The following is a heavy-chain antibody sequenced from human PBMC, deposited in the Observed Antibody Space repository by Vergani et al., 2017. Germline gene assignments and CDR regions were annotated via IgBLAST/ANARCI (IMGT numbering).Heavy chain of an antibody. CDR3: ARDVGGSPPDYYYYMDV. V-gene: IGHV4-30-2*01. CDR2: IYHSGST. Sequence: QLQLQESASGLVKPSQTLSLTCAVSGGSISSGGYSWSWIRQPPGKGLEWIGYIYHSGSTYYNPSLKRRVTISVDRPKNQFSLKLSSVTAADTAVYYCARDVGGSPPDYYYYMDVWGKGTTVTVSS. J-gene: IGHJ6*03. D-gene: IGHD1-26*01. CDR1: GGSISSGGYS.